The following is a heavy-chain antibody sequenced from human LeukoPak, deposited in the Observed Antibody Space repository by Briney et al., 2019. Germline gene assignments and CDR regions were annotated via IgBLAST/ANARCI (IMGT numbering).Heavy chain of an antibody. V-gene: IGHV4-59*01. CDR3: ASEDSTMIGYFDL. Sequence: SETLSLTCTVSGGSISSYYWSWIRQPPGKGLEWIGYIYYSESTNYNPSLKSRVTISVDTSKNQFSLKLSSVTAADTAVYYCASEDSTMIGYFDLWGRGTLVTVSS. D-gene: IGHD3-22*01. J-gene: IGHJ2*01. CDR2: IYYSEST. CDR1: GGSISSYY.